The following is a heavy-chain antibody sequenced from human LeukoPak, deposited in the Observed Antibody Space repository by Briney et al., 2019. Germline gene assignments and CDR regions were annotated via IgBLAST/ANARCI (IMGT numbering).Heavy chain of an antibody. J-gene: IGHJ4*02. V-gene: IGHV3-23*01. D-gene: IGHD3-10*01. Sequence: GGSLRLSCAASGFTFSSYAMSWVRQAPGKGLEWVSAISGSGGSTYYADSVKGRFTISRDNSKDTLYLQMNSLRAEDTAVYYCAKTKRSGPAHFDYWGQGTLVTVSS. CDR3: AKTKRSGPAHFDY. CDR2: ISGSGGST. CDR1: GFTFSSYA.